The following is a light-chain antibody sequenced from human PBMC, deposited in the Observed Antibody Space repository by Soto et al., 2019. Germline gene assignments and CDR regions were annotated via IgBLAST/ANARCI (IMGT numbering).Light chain of an antibody. V-gene: IGLV2-23*02. J-gene: IGLJ3*02. CDR2: EVT. CDR1: SSDFGTYNF. Sequence: QSALTQPASVSGSPGQSITISCTTSSSDFGTYNFVSWYQQHPGKAPKLMLYEVTRRPSGVSNRFSGSQSGNTASLTISGLQADDEDDYYCSSSIHPNTLVFGGGTKVTVL. CDR3: SSSIHPNTLV.